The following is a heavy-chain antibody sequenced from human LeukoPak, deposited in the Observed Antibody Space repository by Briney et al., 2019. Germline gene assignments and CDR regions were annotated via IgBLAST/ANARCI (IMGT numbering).Heavy chain of an antibody. J-gene: IGHJ3*02. CDR1: GFTFNSYW. CDR2: IEQAGSHK. Sequence: PGGSLRLSCAASGFTFNSYWMHWVRQAPGKGPEWVANIEQAGSHKYYVDSVRGRFTISRDNAKNSLYLQMNSLGAKDTAVYYCASEGNDLGAFDMWGQGTMVTVSS. D-gene: IGHD1-1*01. V-gene: IGHV3-7*01. CDR3: ASEGNDLGAFDM.